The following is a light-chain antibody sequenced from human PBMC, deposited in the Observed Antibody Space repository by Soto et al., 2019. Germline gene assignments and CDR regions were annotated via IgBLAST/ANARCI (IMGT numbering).Light chain of an antibody. CDR2: GAS. J-gene: IGKJ2*01. Sequence: EIAMTQSPATLSLSPGERGTLSCRASQSVSSNLAWYQQKPGQAPRLLIYGASTRATTIPARFSGSGSGTEFTLTIGSLQSEDVAVYYCQQYNTWPYTFGQGTKLEIK. CDR1: QSVSSN. CDR3: QQYNTWPYT. V-gene: IGKV3-15*01.